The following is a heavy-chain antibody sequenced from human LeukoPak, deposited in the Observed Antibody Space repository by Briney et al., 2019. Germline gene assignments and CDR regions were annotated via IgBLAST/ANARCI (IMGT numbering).Heavy chain of an antibody. CDR1: GGSISSGSYY. CDR2: IYYSGST. CDR3: ARQVAVAGILSAWFDP. J-gene: IGHJ5*02. Sequence: PSETLSLTCTVSGGSISSGSYYWSWIRQPPGKGLEWIGYIYYSGSTNYNPSLKSRVTISVDTSKNQFSLKLSSVTAADTAVYYCARQVAVAGILSAWFDPWGQGTLVTVSS. V-gene: IGHV4-61*01. D-gene: IGHD6-19*01.